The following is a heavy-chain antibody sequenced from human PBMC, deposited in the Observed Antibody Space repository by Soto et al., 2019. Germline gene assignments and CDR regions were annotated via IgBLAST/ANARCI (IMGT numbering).Heavy chain of an antibody. J-gene: IGHJ6*02. CDR1: GFTFSSYW. CDR2: INSDGSST. CDR3: ARVPAANYFYYYGMDV. Sequence: EVQLVESGGGLVQPGGSLRLSCAASGFTFSSYWMHWVRQAPGKGLVWVSRINSDGSSTSYADSVKGRFTISRDNAKNTLDLQMNSLRAEDTAVYYCARVPAANYFYYYGMDVWGQGTTVTVSS. D-gene: IGHD2-2*01. V-gene: IGHV3-74*01.